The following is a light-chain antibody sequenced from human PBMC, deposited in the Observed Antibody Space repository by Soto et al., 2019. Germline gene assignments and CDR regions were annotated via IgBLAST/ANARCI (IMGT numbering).Light chain of an antibody. J-gene: IGKJ1*01. CDR1: QSVSSN. CDR3: QQYNNWPLT. V-gene: IGKV3-15*01. Sequence: EIVMTQSPATLSVSPGERATLSCRASQSVSSNLAWYQQKPGQAPRLLIYGASTRATGIPARFSGSGSGTEFTLTISSLQSEDFAVYYCQQYNNWPLTVGQGTKVEIK. CDR2: GAS.